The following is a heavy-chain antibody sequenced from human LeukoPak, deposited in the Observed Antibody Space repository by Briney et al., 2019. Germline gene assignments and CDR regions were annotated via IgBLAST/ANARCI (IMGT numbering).Heavy chain of an antibody. V-gene: IGHV3-53*01. CDR1: GFTVSSHY. CDR3: ARGDGYNFFDY. Sequence: GGSLRLSCAASGFTVSSHYMSWVRQAPGKGLEWVSVIYAGGSTYYADSVKRRFTISRDNSKNTLYLQMNSLSAEDSAVYYCARGDGYNFFDYWGQGTLVTVSS. J-gene: IGHJ4*02. D-gene: IGHD5-24*01. CDR2: IYAGGST.